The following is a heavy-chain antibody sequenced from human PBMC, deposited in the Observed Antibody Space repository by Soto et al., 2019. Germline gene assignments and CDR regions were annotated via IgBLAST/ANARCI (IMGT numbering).Heavy chain of an antibody. Sequence: PSETLSLTCAVYGGSFSGYYWSWIRQPPGKGLEWIGEINHSGSTCYNPSLKSRVTISVDTSKNQFSLKLSSVTAADTAVYYCARGPRGMRLRGCYYIADWGQGTLVTVSS. CDR2: INHSGST. CDR3: ARGPRGMRLRGCYYIAD. CDR1: GGSFSGYY. V-gene: IGHV4-34*01. D-gene: IGHD3-10*01. J-gene: IGHJ4*02.